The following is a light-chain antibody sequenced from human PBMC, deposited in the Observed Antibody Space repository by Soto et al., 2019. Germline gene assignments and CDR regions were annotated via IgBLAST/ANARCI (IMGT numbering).Light chain of an antibody. CDR3: QQYGSSP. CDR1: QSVSSSY. V-gene: IGKV3-20*01. CDR2: GAS. Sequence: EIVLTQSPGTRSLSPGERATLSCRASQSVSSSYLAWYQQKPGQAPRLLIYGASSSATGIPDRFSGSGSGTDFTLASSILEAVDVAEYYCQQYGSSPFGGGTKVEIK. J-gene: IGKJ4*01.